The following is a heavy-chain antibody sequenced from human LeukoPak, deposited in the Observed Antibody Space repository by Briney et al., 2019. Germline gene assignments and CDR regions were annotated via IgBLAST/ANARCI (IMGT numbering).Heavy chain of an antibody. CDR1: GGSISSYY. J-gene: IGHJ4*02. CDR2: IYYSGST. Sequence: SETLSLTCTVSGGSISSYYWSWIRQPPGKGLEWIGYIYYSGSTNYNPSLKSRVTISVDTSKNQFSLKLSSVTAADTAVYYCARLGARFLDYWGQGTPVTVSS. D-gene: IGHD1-26*01. V-gene: IGHV4-59*01. CDR3: ARLGARFLDY.